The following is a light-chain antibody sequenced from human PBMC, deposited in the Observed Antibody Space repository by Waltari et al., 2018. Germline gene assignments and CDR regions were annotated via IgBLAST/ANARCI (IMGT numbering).Light chain of an antibody. CDR1: QSVGTY. J-gene: IGKJ2*01. CDR2: DAS. Sequence: EIVLTQSPPTLSLSPGETATLPCRASQSVGTYLAWYQQKPGQAPRLLIYDASNRATGIPARFRGSGSGTDFTLTISNLEAEDFAVYYCQQRSNWTPHTFGQGARLEIK. CDR3: QQRSNWTPHT. V-gene: IGKV3-11*01.